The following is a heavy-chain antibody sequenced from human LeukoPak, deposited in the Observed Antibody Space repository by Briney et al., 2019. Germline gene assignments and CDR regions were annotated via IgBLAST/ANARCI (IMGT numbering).Heavy chain of an antibody. CDR2: IYYSGST. CDR3: ARRVLLLRYMDV. J-gene: IGHJ6*03. V-gene: IGHV4-39*01. CDR1: GGSISSSSYY. D-gene: IGHD2-15*01. Sequence: KPSETLSLTCTVSGGSISSSSYYWGWIRQPPGKGLEWIGSIYYSGSTYYNPSLKSRVTISVDTSKNQFSLKLSSVTAADTAVYYCARRVLLLRYMDVWGKGTTVTISS.